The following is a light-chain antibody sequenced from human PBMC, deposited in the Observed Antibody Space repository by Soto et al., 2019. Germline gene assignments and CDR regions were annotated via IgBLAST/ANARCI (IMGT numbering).Light chain of an antibody. CDR3: SSYTSSSDVV. CDR1: SSDVGGYNY. Sequence: QSARTQPASVSGSPGQSITISCTGTSSDVGGYNYVSWYQQHPGKAPKLMIYDVSNRPSGVSNRFSGSKSGNTASLTISGLQAEDEADYYCSSYTSSSDVVFGGGTKVTVL. V-gene: IGLV2-14*01. J-gene: IGLJ2*01. CDR2: DVS.